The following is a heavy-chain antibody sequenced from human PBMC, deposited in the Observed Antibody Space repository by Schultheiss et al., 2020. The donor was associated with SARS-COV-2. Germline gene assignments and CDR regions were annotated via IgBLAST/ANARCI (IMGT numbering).Heavy chain of an antibody. CDR1: GFTFSSYA. CDR3: TTWLRSDAFDI. CDR2: IKSKTDGGTT. Sequence: GGSLRLSCAASGFTFSSYAMSWVRQAPGKGLEWVGRIKSKTDGGTTDYAAPVKGRFTISRDDSKNTLYLQMNSLKTEDTAVYYCTTWLRSDAFDIWGQGTMVTVSS. J-gene: IGHJ3*02. D-gene: IGHD5-12*01. V-gene: IGHV3-15*01.